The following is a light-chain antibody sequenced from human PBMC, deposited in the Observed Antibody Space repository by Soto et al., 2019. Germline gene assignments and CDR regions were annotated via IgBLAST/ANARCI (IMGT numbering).Light chain of an antibody. CDR1: QSVSSSY. V-gene: IGKV3-20*01. CDR3: QRYGGSPLYT. Sequence: EIVLTQSPGTLSLSPGERATLSCRASQSVSSSYLAWYQQRPGQAPRLLIYGASSRATGIPDRFSGSGSGTDFTLTISRLEPEDFGVYYCQRYGGSPLYTFGQGTKLEI. J-gene: IGKJ2*01. CDR2: GAS.